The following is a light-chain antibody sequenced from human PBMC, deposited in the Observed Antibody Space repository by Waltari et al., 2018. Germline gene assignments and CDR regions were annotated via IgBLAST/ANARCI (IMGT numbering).Light chain of an antibody. J-gene: IGKJ1*01. Sequence: EIVLTPSPAPLSVSPGERATLSCRASQSVSSNLAWYQQKPGQAPRLLIYGASTRATGIPARFSGSGSGTEFTLTISSLQSEDFAVYYCQQYNNWSWTFGQGTKVEIK. V-gene: IGKV3-15*01. CDR2: GAS. CDR3: QQYNNWSWT. CDR1: QSVSSN.